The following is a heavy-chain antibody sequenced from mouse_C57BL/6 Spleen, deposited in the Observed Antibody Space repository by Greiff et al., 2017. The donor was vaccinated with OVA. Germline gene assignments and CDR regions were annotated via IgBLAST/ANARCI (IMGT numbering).Heavy chain of an antibody. CDR2: IYPGDGDT. J-gene: IGHJ3*01. CDR3: ARGRDYGNYVGWFAY. CDR1: GYAFSSYW. V-gene: IGHV1-80*01. D-gene: IGHD2-1*01. Sequence: VQLQQSGAELVKPGASVKISCKASGYAFSSYWMNWVKQRPGKGLEWIGQIYPGDGDTNYNGKFKGKATLTADKSSSTAYMQLSSLTSEDSAVYFCARGRDYGNYVGWFAYWGQGTLVTVSA.